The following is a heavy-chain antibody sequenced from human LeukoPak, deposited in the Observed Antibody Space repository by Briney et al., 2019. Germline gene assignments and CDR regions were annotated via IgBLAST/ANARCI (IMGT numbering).Heavy chain of an antibody. V-gene: IGHV3-30*02. Sequence: GGSLRLSCAASGFTFSSYGMHWVRQAPGKGLEWVAFIRYDGSKKYYADSVKGRFTISRDNSKNTLYLQMNSLRAEDTAVYYCARDIVVVPAGSHYFDYWGQGTLVTVSS. CDR1: GFTFSSYG. CDR2: IRYDGSKK. CDR3: ARDIVVVPAGSHYFDY. J-gene: IGHJ4*02. D-gene: IGHD2-2*01.